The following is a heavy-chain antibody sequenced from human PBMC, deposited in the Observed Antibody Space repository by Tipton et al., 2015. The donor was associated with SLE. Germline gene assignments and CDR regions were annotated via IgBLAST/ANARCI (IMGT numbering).Heavy chain of an antibody. Sequence: GLVKPSETLSLTCTVSGGSISSGSYYWSWIRQPAGKGLEWIGRIYTSGSTNYNPSLKSRVTISVDTSKNQFSLKLSSVTAADTAVYYCARGNYYLPNYYYGMDVWGQGTTVTVSS. V-gene: IGHV4-61*02. J-gene: IGHJ6*02. CDR2: IYTSGST. CDR3: ARGNYYLPNYYYGMDV. D-gene: IGHD2/OR15-2a*01. CDR1: GGSISSGSYY.